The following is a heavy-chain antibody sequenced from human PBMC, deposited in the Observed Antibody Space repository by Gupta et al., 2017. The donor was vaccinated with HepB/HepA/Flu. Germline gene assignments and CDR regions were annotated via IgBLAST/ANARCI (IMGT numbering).Heavy chain of an antibody. J-gene: IGHJ4*02. V-gene: IGHV4-39*01. CDR2: IYYSANT. Sequence: QLQLQESGPGLVKPSETLSLTCTVSVGSISSSTYYWGWIRQPPGKGLEWIGSIYYSANTYYNASLKRRVAISVDTSKNQFSLKLSSVTAADTAVYYGARHGWIQFFLYWGQGTLVTVSS. CDR1: VGSISSSTYY. CDR3: ARHGWIQFFLY. D-gene: IGHD5-18*01.